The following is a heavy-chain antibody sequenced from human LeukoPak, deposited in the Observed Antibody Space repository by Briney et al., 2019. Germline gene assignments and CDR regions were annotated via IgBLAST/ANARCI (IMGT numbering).Heavy chain of an antibody. J-gene: IGHJ4*02. CDR3: ARDATIFGVVGPFDY. V-gene: IGHV4-59*01. CDR1: GGSISSYY. Sequence: SETLSLTCTVSGGSISSYYWSWIRQPPGKGLEWIGYIYYSGSTNYNPSLKSRVTISVDPSKNQFSLKLSSVTAADTAVYYCARDATIFGVVGPFDYWGQGTLVTVSS. D-gene: IGHD3-3*01. CDR2: IYYSGST.